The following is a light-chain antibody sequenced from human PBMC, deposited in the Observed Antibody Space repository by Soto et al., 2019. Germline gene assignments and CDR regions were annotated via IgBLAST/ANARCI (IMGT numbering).Light chain of an antibody. CDR2: AAS. J-gene: IGKJ4*01. CDR3: QQSYSTPQT. CDR1: QSISSY. V-gene: IGKV1-39*01. Sequence: DIQMTQSPSSLSASVGDRVTITCRAGQSISSYLNWYQQKPGKAPKLLIYAASSLQSGVPSRFSGSGSGTDFPLTISSLQPEDFATYYCQQSYSTPQTFGGGTKVDIK.